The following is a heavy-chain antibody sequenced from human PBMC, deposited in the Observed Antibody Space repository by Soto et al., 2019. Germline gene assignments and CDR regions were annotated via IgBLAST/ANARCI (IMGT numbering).Heavy chain of an antibody. CDR2: INPGDSDS. CDR1: GYSFTSFW. J-gene: IGHJ4*02. V-gene: IGHV5-51*03. Sequence: EVQLVQSGVEVKKPGESLKISCKGSGYSFTSFWIGWVRQKPGKGLEWMGIINPGDSDSRYSPSFQGQVTISVDRSITTASLQWSRLEASDTSMYYCARGYDFFTGFDSTYFDLWGQGPLVTVSS. D-gene: IGHD3-9*01. CDR3: ARGYDFFTGFDSTYFDL.